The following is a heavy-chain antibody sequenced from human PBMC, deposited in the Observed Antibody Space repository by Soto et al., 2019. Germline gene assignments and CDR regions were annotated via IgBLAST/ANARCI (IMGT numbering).Heavy chain of an antibody. CDR1: VFANIPYA. Sequence: GGALRVSGAGSVFANIPYAMMRVRLAAGKGPESVSRIGDSEGETTHYAYSVKGRFTISGNNSTNSLYLQINSLRAEDTAVYYCARRGPGTYFCYCGQGTLVTVSS. J-gene: IGHJ4*02. D-gene: IGHD6-13*01. CDR2: IGDSEGETT. V-gene: IGHV3-23*01. CDR3: ARRGPGTYFCY.